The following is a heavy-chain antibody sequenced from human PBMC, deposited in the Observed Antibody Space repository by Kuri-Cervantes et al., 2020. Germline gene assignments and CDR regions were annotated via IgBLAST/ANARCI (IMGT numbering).Heavy chain of an antibody. CDR2: INHSGST. D-gene: IGHD5-24*01. Sequence: SETLSLTCTVSGGSISSGDYYWSWIRQPPGKGLEWIGEINHSGSTNYNPSLKSRVTISVDTSKNQFSLKLSSVTAADTAVYYCARPLKRWLQLGAFDIWGQGTMVTVSS. V-gene: IGHV4-61*08. J-gene: IGHJ3*02. CDR1: GGSISSGDYY. CDR3: ARPLKRWLQLGAFDI.